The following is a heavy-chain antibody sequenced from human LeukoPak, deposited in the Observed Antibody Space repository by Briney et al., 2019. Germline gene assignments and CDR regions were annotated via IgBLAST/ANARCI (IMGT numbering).Heavy chain of an antibody. CDR1: GFPFITYW. Sequence: GGSLRLSCAVSGFPFITYWMSWVRQAPGKGLEWVAVISYDGSNKYYADSVKGRFTISRDNSKNTLYLQMNSLRAEDTAVYYCAKELRLAFDYWGQGTLVTVSS. V-gene: IGHV3-30*18. CDR3: AKELRLAFDY. D-gene: IGHD2-21*01. CDR2: ISYDGSNK. J-gene: IGHJ4*02.